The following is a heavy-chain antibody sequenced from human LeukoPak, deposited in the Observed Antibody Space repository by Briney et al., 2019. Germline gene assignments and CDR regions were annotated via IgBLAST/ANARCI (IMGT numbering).Heavy chain of an antibody. Sequence: GASVEVSCKASGYTFTSYGISWVRQAPGQGLEWMGWISAYNGNTNYAQKLQGRVTMTTDTSTSTAYMELRSLRSDDTAVYYCARARIMITFGGVIVTAFDIWGQGTMVTVSS. CDR1: GYTFTSYG. CDR2: ISAYNGNT. D-gene: IGHD3-16*02. V-gene: IGHV1-18*01. CDR3: ARARIMITFGGVIVTAFDI. J-gene: IGHJ3*02.